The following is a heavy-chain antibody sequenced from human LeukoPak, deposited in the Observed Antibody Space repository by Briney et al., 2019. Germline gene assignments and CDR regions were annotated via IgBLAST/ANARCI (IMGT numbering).Heavy chain of an antibody. J-gene: IGHJ6*03. CDR2: IKHDGSEK. CDR3: ARDPRVITLLENYMDV. CDR1: GFTFSAYW. Sequence: PGGSLRLSCAASGFTFSAYWMNWVRQAPGKGPEWVANIKHDGSEKYYVDSVKGRFTISRDNAKNSLYLQMNTLRGDDTAIYYCARDPRVITLLENYMDVWGKGTTVTVSS. V-gene: IGHV3-7*01. D-gene: IGHD3-10*01.